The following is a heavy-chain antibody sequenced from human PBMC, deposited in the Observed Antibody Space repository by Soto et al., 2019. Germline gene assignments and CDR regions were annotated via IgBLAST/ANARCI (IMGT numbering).Heavy chain of an antibody. Sequence: GASVKVSCKASGYTFTSYAMHWVRQAPGQRLEWMGWINAGNGNTKYSQKFQGRVTITRDTSASTAYMELSSLRSEDTAIYYCARVTFLGTTNRPFDYWGQGTLVTVSS. CDR1: GYTFTSYA. J-gene: IGHJ4*02. D-gene: IGHD1-7*01. V-gene: IGHV1-3*01. CDR3: ARVTFLGTTNRPFDY. CDR2: INAGNGNT.